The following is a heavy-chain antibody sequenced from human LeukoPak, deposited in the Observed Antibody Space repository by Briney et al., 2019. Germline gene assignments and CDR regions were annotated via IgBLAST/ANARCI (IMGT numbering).Heavy chain of an antibody. CDR3: ARDIRGYYSSSSEHFDY. J-gene: IGHJ4*02. V-gene: IGHV1-18*01. Sequence: GASVKVSCKASGYTFTSYGISWVRQAPGQGLEWMGWISAYNGNTNYAQKLQGRVTMTTDTSTSTAYMELRSLRSDDTAVYYCARDIRGYYSSSSEHFDYWGQGTLVTVSS. CDR2: ISAYNGNT. CDR1: GYTFTSYG. D-gene: IGHD6-6*01.